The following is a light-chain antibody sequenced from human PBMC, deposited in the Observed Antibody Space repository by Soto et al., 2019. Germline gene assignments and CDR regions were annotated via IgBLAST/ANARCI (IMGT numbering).Light chain of an antibody. Sequence: EIVLTQSPATLSLSPGERATLSCRASQSVSSYLAWYQQKPGQAPRLLIYDASNRATSIPPRFSGSGFGTDFTLTISILVPDDFAVYYCLHRSYWPFTFGGRTKVQIK. V-gene: IGKV3-11*01. CDR3: LHRSYWPFT. CDR2: DAS. J-gene: IGKJ4*01. CDR1: QSVSSY.